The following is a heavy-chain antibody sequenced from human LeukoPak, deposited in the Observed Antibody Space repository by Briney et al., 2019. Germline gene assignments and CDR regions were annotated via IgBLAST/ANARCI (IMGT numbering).Heavy chain of an antibody. Sequence: SETLSLTCTVSGGSISSSSYYWGWIRQPPGKGLEWIGSIYYSGSTYYNPSLKSRVTISVDTSKNQFSLKLSSVTAADTAVYYCARVPNPDYGSGSWTFDYWGQGTLVTVSS. CDR1: GGSISSSSYY. CDR3: ARVPNPDYGSGSWTFDY. CDR2: IYYSGST. J-gene: IGHJ4*02. D-gene: IGHD3-10*01. V-gene: IGHV4-39*07.